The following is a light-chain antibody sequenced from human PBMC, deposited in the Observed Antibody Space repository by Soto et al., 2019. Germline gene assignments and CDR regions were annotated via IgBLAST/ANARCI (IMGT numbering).Light chain of an antibody. V-gene: IGKV4-1*01. CDR1: KSVLSSYDNNNH. Sequence: IVMTHSPDTLPVSLGRRDTINCKSSKSVLSSYDNNNHLAWYQQRPGQPPKVLIYAASTLETGVPYRFSGSGSGTDFTLTISSLQAEDVATYYCQQYYTTPLTFGGGTKVDIK. CDR3: QQYYTTPLT. J-gene: IGKJ4*02. CDR2: AAS.